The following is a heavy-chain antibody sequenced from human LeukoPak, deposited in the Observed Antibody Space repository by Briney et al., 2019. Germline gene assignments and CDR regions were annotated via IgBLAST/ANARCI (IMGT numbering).Heavy chain of an antibody. CDR3: ARHRAYYYGSGSYSGAFDI. V-gene: IGHV4-4*02. J-gene: IGHJ3*02. Sequence: PSETLSLTCAVSGGSISSNNWWSWVRQPPGKGLEWIGEIFRSGSTNYNPSLKSRVTISVDTSKNQFSLKLSSVTAADTAVYYCARHRAYYYGSGSYSGAFDIWGQGTMVTVSS. CDR2: IFRSGST. D-gene: IGHD3-10*01. CDR1: GGSISSNNW.